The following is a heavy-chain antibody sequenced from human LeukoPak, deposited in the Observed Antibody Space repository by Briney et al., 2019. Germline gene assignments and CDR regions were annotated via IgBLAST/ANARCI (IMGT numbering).Heavy chain of an antibody. CDR2: INHSGST. J-gene: IGHJ4*02. CDR1: GGSFSGYY. Sequence: SETLSLTCAVYGGSFSGYYWSWIRQPPGKGLEWIGEINHSGSTNYNPSLKSRVTISVDTSKNQFSLKLSSVTAADTVVYYCASAERGYWGQGTLVTVSS. CDR3: ASAERGY. V-gene: IGHV4-34*01.